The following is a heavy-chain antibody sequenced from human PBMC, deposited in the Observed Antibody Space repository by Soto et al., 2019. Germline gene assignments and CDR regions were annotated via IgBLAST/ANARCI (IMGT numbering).Heavy chain of an antibody. CDR2: IIPIFGTA. D-gene: IGHD6-19*01. V-gene: IGHV1-69*01. J-gene: IGHJ4*02. Sequence: QVPLVQSGAEVKKPGSSVKVSCKASGGTFSSYAISWVRQAPGQGLEWMGGIIPIFGTANYAQKFQGRVTITADESTSTAYMELSSLRSEDTAVYYCARAYSSGWYFSPIDYWGQGTLVTVSS. CDR1: GGTFSSYA. CDR3: ARAYSSGWYFSPIDY.